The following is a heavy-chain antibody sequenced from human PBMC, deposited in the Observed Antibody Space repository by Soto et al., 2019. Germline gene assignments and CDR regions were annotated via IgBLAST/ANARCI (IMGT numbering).Heavy chain of an antibody. V-gene: IGHV3-30*18. CDR2: ISKDESNK. J-gene: IGHJ6*02. CDR3: AKGPAIVLVPAAMNYYYGMDV. CDR1: DFPFSSYA. D-gene: IGHD2-2*01. Sequence: QVQLVESGGGVVRPGRPLSLSGAASDFPFSSYALPWVRQPPGKGLKWVPVISKDESNKNYADSVKGRFTTSRDNFKNTLYLQMNSLRAEDTAVYYCAKGPAIVLVPAAMNYYYGMDVWGQGTTVTVSS.